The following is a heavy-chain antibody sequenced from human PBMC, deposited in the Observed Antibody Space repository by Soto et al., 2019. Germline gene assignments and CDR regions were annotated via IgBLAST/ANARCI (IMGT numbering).Heavy chain of an antibody. CDR2: IYHSGST. CDR1: GGSISSSNW. Sequence: SETLSLTCAVSGGSISSSNWWSWVRQPPGEGLEWIGEIYHSGSTNYNPSLKSRVTISVDKSKNQFSLKLSSVTAADTAVYYCGRISSHGDYAYWGQGTLVTVSS. J-gene: IGHJ4*02. V-gene: IGHV4-4*02. CDR3: GRISSHGDYAY. D-gene: IGHD4-17*01.